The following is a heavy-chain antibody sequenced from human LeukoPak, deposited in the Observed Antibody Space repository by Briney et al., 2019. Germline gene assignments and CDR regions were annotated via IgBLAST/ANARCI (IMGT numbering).Heavy chain of an antibody. CDR2: ISSSGSTI. D-gene: IGHD1-26*01. V-gene: IGHV3-11*01. CDR3: ARDRVGDWEYFDY. CDR1: GFTFSDYY. Sequence: PGGSLRLSCAASGFTFSDYYMSWIRQAPGKGLEWVSYISSSGSTIYYADSVKGRFTISRDNAKNSLYLQMNSLRAEDTAVYYGARDRVGDWEYFDYWGQGTLVTVSS. J-gene: IGHJ4*02.